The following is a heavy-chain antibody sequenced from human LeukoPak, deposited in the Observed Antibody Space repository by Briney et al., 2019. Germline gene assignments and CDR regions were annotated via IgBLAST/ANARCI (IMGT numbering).Heavy chain of an antibody. D-gene: IGHD3-9*01. CDR1: GVSISSSNSY. CDR2: INHSENT. J-gene: IGHJ4*02. CDR3: ARLRTAIRYFDLKPSYYFDY. V-gene: IGHV4-39*07. Sequence: PSETLSLTCTVSGVSISSSNSYWGWIRQPPGKGLEWIGEINHSENTNYNPSLKSRVTISVDTSKNQFSLKLSSVTAADTAVYYCARLRTAIRYFDLKPSYYFDYWGQGTLVTVSS.